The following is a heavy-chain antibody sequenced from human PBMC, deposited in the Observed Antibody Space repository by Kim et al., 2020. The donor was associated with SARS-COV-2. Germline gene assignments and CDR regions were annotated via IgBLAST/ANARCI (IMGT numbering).Heavy chain of an antibody. D-gene: IGHD6-13*01. Sequence: DNPSLKSRVTISVDTSKNQFSLKLSSLTAADTAVYYCAGGVSSSRAGTHWGQGTLVTVSS. J-gene: IGHJ4*02. CDR3: AGGVSSSRAGTH. V-gene: IGHV4-31*02.